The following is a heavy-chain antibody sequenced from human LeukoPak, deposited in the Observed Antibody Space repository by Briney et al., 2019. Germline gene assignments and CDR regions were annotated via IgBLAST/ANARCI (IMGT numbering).Heavy chain of an antibody. CDR3: AELGITMIGGV. Sequence: GGSLRLSCAASGFTFSTYGMHWVRQTPGMGLEWVAFIQYDGSKKYYADSVKGRFTISRDNYRKTLYVQMNSLRAEDTAVYYCAELGITMIGGVWGKGTTVTISS. J-gene: IGHJ6*04. V-gene: IGHV3-30*02. CDR2: IQYDGSKK. D-gene: IGHD3-10*02. CDR1: GFTFSTYG.